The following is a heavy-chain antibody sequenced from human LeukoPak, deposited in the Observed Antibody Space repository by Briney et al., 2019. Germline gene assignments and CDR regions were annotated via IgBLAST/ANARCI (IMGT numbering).Heavy chain of an antibody. CDR1: GGSISSYY. D-gene: IGHD2-15*01. CDR2: IYYSGST. Sequence: SETLSLTCTVSGGSISSYYWSWIRQPPGKGLEWIGYIYYSGSTNYNPSLKSRVTISVDTSKNQFSLKLSSVTAADTAVYYCARDLGVVPFDIWGQGTMVTVSS. J-gene: IGHJ3*02. V-gene: IGHV4-59*01. CDR3: ARDLGVVPFDI.